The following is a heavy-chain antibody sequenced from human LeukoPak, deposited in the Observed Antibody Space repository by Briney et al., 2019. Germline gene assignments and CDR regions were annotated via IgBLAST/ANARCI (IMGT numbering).Heavy chain of an antibody. J-gene: IGHJ4*02. CDR3: ARGGGDGYNTFDY. CDR2: IIPIFGTA. Sequence: SVKVSCKASGGTFSSYAISWVRQAPGQGLEWMGRIIPIFGTANYAQKFQGIVTITTDESTSTAYMELSSLRSEDTAVYYCARGGGDGYNTFDYWGQGTLVTVSS. V-gene: IGHV1-69*05. CDR1: GGTFSSYA. D-gene: IGHD5-24*01.